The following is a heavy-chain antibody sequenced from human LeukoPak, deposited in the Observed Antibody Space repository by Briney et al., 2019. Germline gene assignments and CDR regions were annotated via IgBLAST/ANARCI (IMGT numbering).Heavy chain of an antibody. CDR1: GFTFSSYW. J-gene: IGHJ4*02. V-gene: IGHV3-74*01. CDR3: AKAAGPQLEWLSFDY. CDR2: ISGDGGST. Sequence: GGSLRLSCAASGFTFSSYWMHWVRQAPGKGLVWVSRISGDGGSTSYADSVKGRFTISRDNSKNTLYLQMNSLRAEDTAVYYCAKAAGPQLEWLSFDYWGQGTLVTVSS. D-gene: IGHD3-3*01.